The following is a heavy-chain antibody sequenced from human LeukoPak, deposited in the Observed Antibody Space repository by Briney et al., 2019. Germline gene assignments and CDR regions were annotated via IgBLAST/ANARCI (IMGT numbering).Heavy chain of an antibody. D-gene: IGHD6-19*01. CDR3: ARDENSSGWYHY. CDR1: GFTFSTYE. V-gene: IGHV3-21*01. CDR2: ISSSSSYI. Sequence: PGGSLRLSCAASGFTFSTYEMNWVRQAPGKGLEWVSSISSSSSYIYYADSVKGRFTISRDNAKNSLYLQMNSLRAEDTAVYYCARDENSSGWYHYWGQGTLVTVSS. J-gene: IGHJ4*02.